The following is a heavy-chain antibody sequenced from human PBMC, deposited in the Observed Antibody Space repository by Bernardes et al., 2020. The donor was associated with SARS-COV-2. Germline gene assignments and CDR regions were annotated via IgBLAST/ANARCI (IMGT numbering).Heavy chain of an antibody. CDR2: VYPSSGAT. CDR3: AAFPYISSSSAH. CDR1: GYTFTSYH. J-gene: IGHJ4*02. D-gene: IGHD6-6*01. V-gene: IGHV1-2*02. Sequence: ASVKVSCKASGYTFTSYHIHWVRQAPGQGLEWMGWVYPSSGATNYAPTFQGRVTMTRDMSMTTAYLELSGLRFDDTAVYYCAAFPYISSSSAHWGQGSLVTVSS.